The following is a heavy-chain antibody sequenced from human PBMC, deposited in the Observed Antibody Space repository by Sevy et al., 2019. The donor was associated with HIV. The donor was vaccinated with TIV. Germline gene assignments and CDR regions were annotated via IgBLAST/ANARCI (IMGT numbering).Heavy chain of an antibody. J-gene: IGHJ1*01. Sequence: GGSLRLSCVASGFTFSNVWMSWVRQAPGKGLEWVGHFKSKTDGGTTDYAAPVRGRFAISRDDSKNTLYLQMNSLKTEDTAVYYCTTGGSLFQHWGQGTLVTVSS. D-gene: IGHD3-16*01. V-gene: IGHV3-15*01. CDR2: FKSKTDGGTT. CDR1: GFTFSNVW. CDR3: TTGGSLFQH.